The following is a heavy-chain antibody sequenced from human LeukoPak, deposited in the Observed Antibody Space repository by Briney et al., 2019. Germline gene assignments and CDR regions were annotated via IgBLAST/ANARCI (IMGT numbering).Heavy chain of an antibody. V-gene: IGHV3-21*01. CDR1: GLTFSSYR. Sequence: PGGSLRLSCAASGLTFSSYRMNWVRQAPGKGLEWVSSISSSGNYIYYADSVKGRFTISRDNAKNSLYLQMNSLRAEDTAVYYCARSIVVAGIVSDYYYYAMDVWGQGTTVTVSS. CDR3: ARSIVVAGIVSDYYYYAMDV. J-gene: IGHJ6*02. D-gene: IGHD6-19*01. CDR2: ISSSGNYI.